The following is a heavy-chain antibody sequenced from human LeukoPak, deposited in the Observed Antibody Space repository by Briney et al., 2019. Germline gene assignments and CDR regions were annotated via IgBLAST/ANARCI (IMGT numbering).Heavy chain of an antibody. D-gene: IGHD3-10*01. CDR1: GGSISSYY. CDR3: ARYYGSGKKFDY. V-gene: IGHV4-59*12. CDR2: IYYSGST. Sequence: SETLSLTCTVSGGSISSYYWSWIRQPPGKGLEWIGYIYYSGSTNYNPSLKSRVSISVDTSKNQFSLKLSSVTAADTAVYYCARYYGSGKKFDYWGQGTLVTVSS. J-gene: IGHJ4*02.